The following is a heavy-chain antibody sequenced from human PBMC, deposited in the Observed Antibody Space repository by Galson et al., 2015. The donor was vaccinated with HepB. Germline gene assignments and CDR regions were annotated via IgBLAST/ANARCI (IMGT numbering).Heavy chain of an antibody. Sequence: GYTFTGYYMHWVRQAPGQGLEWMGRINPNSGGTNYAQKFQGRVTMTRDTSISTAYMELSRLRSDDTAVYYCAREYCSSTSCYPAHDYWGQGTLVTVSS. CDR1: GYTFTGYY. CDR2: INPNSGGT. CDR3: AREYCSSTSCYPAHDY. D-gene: IGHD2-2*01. V-gene: IGHV1-2*06. J-gene: IGHJ4*02.